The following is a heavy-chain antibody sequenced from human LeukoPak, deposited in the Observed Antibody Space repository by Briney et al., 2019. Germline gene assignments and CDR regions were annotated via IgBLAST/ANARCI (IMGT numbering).Heavy chain of an antibody. J-gene: IGHJ5*02. V-gene: IGHV1-46*03. D-gene: IGHD3-9*01. CDR1: GYTFTTYY. CDR2: IYPSGGST. Sequence: ASVKVSCKSSGYTFTTYYMHWVRQAPAQGLEWMGMIYPSGGSTSYAQKFQVRVTMTRDSSTSTIYLEMSSLRSEDTAVYYCARLYDISNSWFDPWGQGTVVTVSS. CDR3: ARLYDISNSWFDP.